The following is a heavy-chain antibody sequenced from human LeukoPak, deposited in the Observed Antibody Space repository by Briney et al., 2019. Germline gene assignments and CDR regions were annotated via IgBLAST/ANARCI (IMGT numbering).Heavy chain of an antibody. V-gene: IGHV4-31*03. J-gene: IGHJ5*02. Sequence: SETLSLTCTVSGGSISSGGYYWSWIRQHPGKGLEWIGYIYYSGTTYYNPSLKSRVTISVDTSKNQFSLKLSSVTAADTAVYYCARALAYRPRYCSNTSCPRVNWFDPWGQGTLVTVSS. D-gene: IGHD2-2*01. CDR1: GGSISSGGYY. CDR2: IYYSGTT. CDR3: ARALAYRPRYCSNTSCPRVNWFDP.